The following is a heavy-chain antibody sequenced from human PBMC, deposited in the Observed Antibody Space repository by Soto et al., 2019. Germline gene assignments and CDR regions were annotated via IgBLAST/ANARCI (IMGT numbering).Heavy chain of an antibody. CDR3: ARDSMGGTTRYYFDY. D-gene: IGHD1-26*01. CDR1: GFTFSSYG. CDR2: IWYDGSNK. Sequence: QVQLVEPGGGVVQPGRSLRLSCAASGFTFSSYGMHWVRQAPGKGLEWVAVIWYDGSNKYYADSVKGRFTISRDNSKNTLYLQMNSLRAEDTAVYYCARDSMGGTTRYYFDYWGQGTLVTVSS. J-gene: IGHJ4*02. V-gene: IGHV3-33*01.